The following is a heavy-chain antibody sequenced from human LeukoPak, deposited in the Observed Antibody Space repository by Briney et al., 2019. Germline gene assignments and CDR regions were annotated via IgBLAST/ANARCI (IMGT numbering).Heavy chain of an antibody. CDR2: IYHSGST. D-gene: IGHD2-2*01. CDR1: GGSLSGGGYY. J-gene: IGHJ4*02. V-gene: IGHV4-30-2*01. Sequence: PSETLSLTCTVSGGSLSGGGYYWSWIRQPPGKGLEWIGYIYHSGSTYYNPSLKSRVTISVDRSKNQFSLKLSSVTAADTAVYYCARYCSSTSCLYYFDYWGQGTLVTVSS. CDR3: ARYCSSTSCLYYFDY.